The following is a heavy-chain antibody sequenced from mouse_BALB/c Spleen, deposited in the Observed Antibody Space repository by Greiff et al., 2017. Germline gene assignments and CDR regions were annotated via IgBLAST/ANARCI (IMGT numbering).Heavy chain of an antibody. D-gene: IGHD2-1*01. V-gene: IGHV14-1*02. CDR1: GFNIKDYY. CDR3: ARPRYYGNPAWFAY. J-gene: IGHJ3*01. CDR2: IDPENGNT. Sequence: VKLMESGAELVRPGALVKLSCKASGFNIKDYYMHWVKQRPEQGLEWIGWIDPENGNTIYDPKFQGKASITADTSSNTAYLQLSSLTSGDTAVYYCARPRYYGNPAWFAYWGQGTLVTVSA.